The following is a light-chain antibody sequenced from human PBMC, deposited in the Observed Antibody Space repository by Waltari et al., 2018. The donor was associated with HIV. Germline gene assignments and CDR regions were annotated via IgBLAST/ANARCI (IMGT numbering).Light chain of an antibody. CDR3: QTWGMGSKV. Sequence: QIVLTQSPSASASLGASVKLTCTLSSGHSTYAIAWLQRQPEKAPRFLMKLTSGGSQKKGDGIPDRCAGSSAGAGRYLTISSLQSEDEADYDCQTWGMGSKVFGGGTKLTVL. V-gene: IGLV4-69*01. CDR1: SGHSTYA. CDR2: LTSGGSQ. J-gene: IGLJ2*01.